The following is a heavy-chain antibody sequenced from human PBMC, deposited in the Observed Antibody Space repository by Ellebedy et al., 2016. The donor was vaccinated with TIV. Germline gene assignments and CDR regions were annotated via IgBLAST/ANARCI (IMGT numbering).Heavy chain of an antibody. CDR3: ARGSSGWYGRDGMDV. D-gene: IGHD6-19*01. J-gene: IGHJ6*02. Sequence: GESLKISCAASGFTFSSYDMHWVRQATGKGLEWVSAIGTAGDPYYPGSVKGRFTISRENAKNSLYLQMNSLRAGDTAVYYCARGSSGWYGRDGMDVWGQGTTVTVSS. V-gene: IGHV3-13*05. CDR1: GFTFSSYD. CDR2: IGTAGDP.